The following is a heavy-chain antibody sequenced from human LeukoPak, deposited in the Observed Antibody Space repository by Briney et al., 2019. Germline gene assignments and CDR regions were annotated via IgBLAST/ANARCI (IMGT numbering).Heavy chain of an antibody. Sequence: PSETLSLTCTVSGDSIGSSSYYWGWIRHPPRKGLDWIGSIYYSGSTYYNTPLRTRVTISVDTSRDQFSLNLSSVTAGDTAVYYCARLQLRHCSLSSCANEFDYWGQGTLVTVSS. CDR1: GDSIGSSSYY. J-gene: IGHJ4*02. D-gene: IGHD2-2*01. CDR3: ARLQLRHCSLSSCANEFDY. V-gene: IGHV4-39*07. CDR2: IYYSGST.